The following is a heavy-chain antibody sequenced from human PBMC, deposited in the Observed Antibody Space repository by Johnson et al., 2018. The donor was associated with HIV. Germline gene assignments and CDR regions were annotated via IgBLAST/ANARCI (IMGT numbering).Heavy chain of an antibody. J-gene: IGHJ3*02. V-gene: IGHV3-30*02. D-gene: IGHD5-12*01. CDR2: KRYDGSNK. CDR1: GFTFSTFG. CDR3: ARDAKVGYGDAFDI. Sequence: QMQLVESGGGVVQPGGSLRLSCAASGFTFSTFGMHWVRQAPGKGLEWVSFKRYDGSNKYYADSVKGRFTISRDNAKNSLYLQMNSLRAEDTAVYYCARDAKVGYGDAFDIWGHGTMVTVSS.